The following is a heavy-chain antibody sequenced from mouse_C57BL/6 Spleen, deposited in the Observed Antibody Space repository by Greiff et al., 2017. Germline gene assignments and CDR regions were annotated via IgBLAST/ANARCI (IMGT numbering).Heavy chain of an antibody. D-gene: IGHD1-1*02. CDR2: INPGSGGT. CDR3: ASADYGWYYFDY. Sequence: VQLQQSGAELVRPGTSVKVSCKASGYAFTNYLIEWVKQRPGQGLEWIGVINPGSGGTNYNEKFKGKATLTADKSSSTAYMQLSSLTSEDSAVYYCASADYGWYYFDYWGQGTTLTVSS. V-gene: IGHV1-54*01. J-gene: IGHJ2*01. CDR1: GYAFTNYL.